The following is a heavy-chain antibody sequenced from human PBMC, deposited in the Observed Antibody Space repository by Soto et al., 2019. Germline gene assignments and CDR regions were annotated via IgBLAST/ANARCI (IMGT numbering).Heavy chain of an antibody. V-gene: IGHV3-23*01. D-gene: IGHD3-10*01. CDR2: ISCSGGST. CDR3: AKDLRGTMVRGVIDY. CDR1: GFTFSSYT. Sequence: GGSLRLSCAASGFTFSSYTMSWVRQAPGKGLEWVSAISCSGGSTYYADSVKGRFTISRDNSKNTLYLQMNSLRAEDTAVYYCAKDLRGTMVRGVIDYWGQGTLVTVSS. J-gene: IGHJ4*02.